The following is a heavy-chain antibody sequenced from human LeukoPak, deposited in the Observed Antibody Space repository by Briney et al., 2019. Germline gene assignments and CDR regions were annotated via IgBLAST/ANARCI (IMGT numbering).Heavy chain of an antibody. D-gene: IGHD2-2*01. V-gene: IGHV4-4*07. Sequence: SETLSLTCTVSGGSISSYYWSWIRQPAGKGLEWIGRIYTSGSTNYNPSLKSRVTMSVDTSKNQFSLKLSSVTAADTAVYYCARVEVGSGEYYFDYWGQGTLVTVSS. CDR3: ARVEVGSGEYYFDY. CDR2: IYTSGST. J-gene: IGHJ4*02. CDR1: GGSISSYY.